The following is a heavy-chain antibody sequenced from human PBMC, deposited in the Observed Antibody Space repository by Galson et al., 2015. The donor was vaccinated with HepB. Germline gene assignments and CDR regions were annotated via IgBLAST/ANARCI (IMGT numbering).Heavy chain of an antibody. J-gene: IGHJ6*03. CDR2: INPNSGGT. V-gene: IGHV1-2*02. CDR3: ARSGDYYYMDV. Sequence: SVKVSCKASGYTFTDYYLHWVRQAPGQGLEWMGWINPNSGGTNYAQKFQGRVTMTRETSTSTAYMELSRLRSDDTAVYYCARSGDYYYMDVWGKVTTVTVSS. CDR1: GYTFTDYY. D-gene: IGHD3-10*01.